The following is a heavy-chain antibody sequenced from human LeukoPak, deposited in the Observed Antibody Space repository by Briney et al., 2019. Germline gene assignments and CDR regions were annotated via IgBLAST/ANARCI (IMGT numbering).Heavy chain of an antibody. Sequence: GRSLRLSCAASGFAFRSYGMHWVRQAPGKGLEWVAVISYDGSNKYYADSVKGRFTISRDNSKNTLDLQMNSLTAEDTAVYYCAKDRYDSGWRLNDYWGQGTLVTVSS. V-gene: IGHV3-30*18. CDR2: ISYDGSNK. CDR1: GFAFRSYG. CDR3: AKDRYDSGWRLNDY. D-gene: IGHD6-19*01. J-gene: IGHJ4*02.